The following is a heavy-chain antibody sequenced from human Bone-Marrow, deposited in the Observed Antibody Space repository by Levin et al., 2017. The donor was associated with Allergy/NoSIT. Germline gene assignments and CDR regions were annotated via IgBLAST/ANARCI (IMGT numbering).Heavy chain of an antibody. CDR1: FFPFLRSG. CDR3: AKYRLTIFGVVSPGLCYYGMDV. D-gene: IGHD3-3*01. Sequence: SLLLSFSSSFFPFLRSGLHWVRQAPGKGLEWVAVISYDGSNKYYADSVKGRFTISSAHSKNTLYLQMNSLRAEDTAVYYCAKYRLTIFGVVSPGLCYYGMDVWGQGTTVTVSS. V-gene: IGHV3-30*18. J-gene: IGHJ6*02. CDR2: ISYDGSNK.